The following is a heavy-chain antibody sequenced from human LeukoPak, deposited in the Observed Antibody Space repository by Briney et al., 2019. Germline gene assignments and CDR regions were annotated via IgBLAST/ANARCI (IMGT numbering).Heavy chain of an antibody. V-gene: IGHV4-61*01. D-gene: IGHD2-21*02. CDR2: IYYSGST. CDR1: GGSVNSGSYY. CDR3: ARDCGGDCEGFDY. J-gene: IGHJ4*02. Sequence: PSETLSLTCTVSGGSVNSGSYYWSWIRQPPGKGLEWIGYIYYSGSTNYNPSLKSRVTILLATSKNQFSLKLSSVTAADTAVYYCARDCGGDCEGFDYWGQGTLVTVSS.